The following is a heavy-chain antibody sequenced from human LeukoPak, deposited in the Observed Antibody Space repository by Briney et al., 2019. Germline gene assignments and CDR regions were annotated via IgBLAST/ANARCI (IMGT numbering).Heavy chain of an antibody. D-gene: IGHD4-17*01. CDR3: ARQGDGDRAYDH. J-gene: IGHJ4*02. CDR2: ISDSGNT. V-gene: IGHV4-39*01. CDR1: GASINNSTYY. Sequence: SETLSLTCTVSGASINNSTYYWGWIRQPPGKGLEWIGTISDSGNTYFNPSLRSRVTISVDASKNQFSLKVTSVTAADTAVYYCARQGDGDRAYDHWGQGTLVTVSS.